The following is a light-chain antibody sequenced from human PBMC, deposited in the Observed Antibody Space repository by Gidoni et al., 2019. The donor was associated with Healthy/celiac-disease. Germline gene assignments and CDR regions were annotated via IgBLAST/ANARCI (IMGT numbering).Light chain of an antibody. CDR3: QQRSNWPLT. V-gene: IGKV3-11*01. J-gene: IGKJ4*01. CDR2: DAS. Sequence: DIVLTQSPATLSLSPGDSATLSCRASQSVSSYLAWYQQKPCQAPRLLIYDASNRATGIPARFSGSGSGTDFTLTISSLEPEDFAVYYCQQRSNWPLTFGGGTKVEIK. CDR1: QSVSSY.